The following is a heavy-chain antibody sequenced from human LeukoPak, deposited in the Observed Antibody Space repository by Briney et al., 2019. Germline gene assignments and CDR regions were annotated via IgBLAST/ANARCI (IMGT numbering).Heavy chain of an antibody. CDR2: IIPIFGTA. CDR3: ARDSVAARGSWFDP. J-gene: IGHJ5*02. D-gene: IGHD6-13*01. CDR1: GGTFSSYA. Sequence: ASVKVSCKASGGTFSSYAISWVRQAPGQGLEWMGGIIPIFGTANYAQKFQGRVTITADESTSTAYMELSSLRSEDTAVYYCARDSVAARGSWFDPWAREPWSPSPQ. V-gene: IGHV1-69*13.